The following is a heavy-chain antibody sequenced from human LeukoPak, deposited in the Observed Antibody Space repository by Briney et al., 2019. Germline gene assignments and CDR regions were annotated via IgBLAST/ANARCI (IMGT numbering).Heavy chain of an antibody. CDR2: IYYSGNT. CDR1: GGPISSSSYY. J-gene: IGHJ4*02. Sequence: SETLSLTCTVSGGPISSSSYYWGWIRQPPGKGLEWIGSIYYSGNTYYNPSLKSRVTISVDTSKNQFSLKLSSVTAADTAVYYCARHVTYFDYWGQGTLVTVSS. CDR3: ARHVTYFDY. D-gene: IGHD3-16*02. V-gene: IGHV4-39*01.